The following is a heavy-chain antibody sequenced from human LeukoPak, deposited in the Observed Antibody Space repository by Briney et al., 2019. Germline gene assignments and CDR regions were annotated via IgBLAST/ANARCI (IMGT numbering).Heavy chain of an antibody. Sequence: PGEPLKISCKGSGYSFTSYWIGWVRQMPGKGLEWMGIIYPGDSATRYSPSFQGQVTISADKSISTAYLQWSSLKASDTAMYYCARHDWSGYDYGSFDYWGQGTLVTVSS. CDR2: IYPGDSAT. D-gene: IGHD5-12*01. CDR3: ARHDWSGYDYGSFDY. J-gene: IGHJ4*02. CDR1: GYSFTSYW. V-gene: IGHV5-51*01.